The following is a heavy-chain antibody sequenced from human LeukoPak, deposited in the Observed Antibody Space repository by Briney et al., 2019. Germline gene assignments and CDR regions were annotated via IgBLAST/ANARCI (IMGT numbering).Heavy chain of an antibody. V-gene: IGHV5-51*01. CDR2: IYPGDSDT. J-gene: IGHJ4*02. D-gene: IGHD1-26*01. Sequence: GESLKISCKGSGYSFANYWIGWVRQMPGKGLEYMGIIYPGDSDTRYSLSFQGQVTMSADKSISTAYLQWNSLRASDTGMYYCARQRSGSYHDCWGQGTLVTVSS. CDR1: GYSFANYW. CDR3: ARQRSGSYHDC.